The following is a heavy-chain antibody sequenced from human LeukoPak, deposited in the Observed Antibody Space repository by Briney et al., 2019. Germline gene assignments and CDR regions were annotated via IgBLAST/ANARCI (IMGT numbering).Heavy chain of an antibody. CDR2: IKEDGSEK. V-gene: IGHV3-7*01. J-gene: IGHJ4*02. CDR1: GFTFSSYW. CDR3: ARDVTGCSLDY. Sequence: PGGSLRLSCAASGFTFSSYWMTWVGQGPGKGLEWVANIKEDGSEKYYVDSVKGRFTISRDNAKSSLYLQMNSLRAEDTAVYYCARDVTGCSLDYCGQGTLVTVSS. D-gene: IGHD4/OR15-4a*01.